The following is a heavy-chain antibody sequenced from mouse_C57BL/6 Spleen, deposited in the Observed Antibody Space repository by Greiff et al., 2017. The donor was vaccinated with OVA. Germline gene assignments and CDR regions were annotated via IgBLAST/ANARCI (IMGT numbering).Heavy chain of an antibody. CDR1: GYSITSGYY. J-gene: IGHJ3*01. V-gene: IGHV3-6*01. Sequence: EVHLVESGPGLVKPSQSLSLTCSVTGYSITSGYYWNWLRQFPGNKLEWMGYISYDGRNNYNPSLKNRISITRDTSKIQLCLKLNSVTTEDTATYYCASGIITTVVAEDWFAYWGQGTLVTVSA. CDR2: ISYDGRN. CDR3: ASGIITTVVAEDWFAY. D-gene: IGHD1-1*01.